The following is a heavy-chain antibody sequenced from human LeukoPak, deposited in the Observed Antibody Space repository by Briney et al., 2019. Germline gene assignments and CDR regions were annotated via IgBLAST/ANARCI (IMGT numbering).Heavy chain of an antibody. J-gene: IGHJ5*02. CDR3: AKDVGHNWFDP. V-gene: IGHV3-23*01. D-gene: IGHD1-26*01. CDR2: ISGSGGST. Sequence: GASLRLSCAASGFTFSSYAMSWVRQAPGKGLEWVSVISGSGGSTYYADSVKGRFTISRDNSKNTLYLQMNSLRAEDTAVYYCAKDVGHNWFDPWGQGTLVNVSS. CDR1: GFTFSSYA.